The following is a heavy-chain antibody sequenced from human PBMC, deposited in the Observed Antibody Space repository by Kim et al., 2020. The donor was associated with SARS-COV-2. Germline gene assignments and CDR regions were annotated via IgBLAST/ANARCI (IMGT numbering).Heavy chain of an antibody. D-gene: IGHD3-9*01. V-gene: IGHV3-23*01. CDR3: AKDETQYDILTCSDY. CDR2: ISGSGGST. Sequence: GGSLRLSCAASGFTFSSYAMSWVRQAPGKGLEWVSAISGSGGSTYYADSVKGRFTISRDNSKNTLYLQMNSLRAEDTAVYYCAKDETQYDILTCSDYWGQGTLVTVFS. J-gene: IGHJ4*02. CDR1: GFTFSSYA.